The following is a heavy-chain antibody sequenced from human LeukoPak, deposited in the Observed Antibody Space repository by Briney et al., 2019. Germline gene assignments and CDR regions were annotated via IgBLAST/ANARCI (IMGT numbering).Heavy chain of an antibody. V-gene: IGHV3-7*01. CDR2: MKEDGGEI. CDR3: ARAWGGGAANYFDY. CDR1: AFTFSSFW. J-gene: IGHJ4*02. D-gene: IGHD3-16*01. Sequence: PGGSRRLSCEASAFTFSSFWMSWVRQAPGKGLEWVANMKEDGGEINYVDSVKGRFTISRDNSKNTLYLQMNSLRAEDTAVYYCARAWGGGAANYFDYWGQGTLVTVSS.